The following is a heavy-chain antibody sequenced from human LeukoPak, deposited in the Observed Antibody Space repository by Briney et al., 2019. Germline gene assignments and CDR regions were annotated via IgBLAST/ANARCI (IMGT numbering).Heavy chain of an antibody. V-gene: IGHV4-31*03. D-gene: IGHD4-17*01. CDR3: ARGRLRGLSDY. CDR2: IYYSGST. J-gene: IGHJ4*02. Sequence: SETLSLTCTVSGGSISSGGYYWSWIRQHPGKGPEWIGYIYYSGSTYYNPSLKSRVTISVDTSKNQFSLKLSSVTAADTAVYYCARGRLRGLSDYWGQGTLVTVSS. CDR1: GGSISSGGYY.